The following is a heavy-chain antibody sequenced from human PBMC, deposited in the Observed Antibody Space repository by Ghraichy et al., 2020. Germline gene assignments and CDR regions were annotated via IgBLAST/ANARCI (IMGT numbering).Heavy chain of an antibody. CDR1: GDSVSSIRSA. Sequence: SQTLSLTRGISGDSVSSIRSAWSWISPSPSRGLEWLGRTYYRSKWYNDYAVSVKSRITISPDTSKNQFSLQLNSVTPEDTAVYYCTRGRDGYINYWGQGTLVTVSS. J-gene: IGHJ4*02. CDR2: TYYRSKWYN. CDR3: TRGRDGYINY. V-gene: IGHV6-1*01. D-gene: IGHD5-24*01.